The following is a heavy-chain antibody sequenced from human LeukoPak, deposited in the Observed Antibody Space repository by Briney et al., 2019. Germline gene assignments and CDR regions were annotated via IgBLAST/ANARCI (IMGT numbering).Heavy chain of an antibody. Sequence: KPSETLSLTCAVSGYSISSGYYWGWIRQPPGKGLEWIGSVYHSGSTNYNPSLKSRVTISVDTSKNQFSLKLSSVTAADTAVYYCARTPVVPGTAYYYYGMDVWGKGTTVTVSS. J-gene: IGHJ6*04. CDR2: VYHSGST. V-gene: IGHV4-38-2*01. CDR1: GYSISSGYY. D-gene: IGHD2-2*01. CDR3: ARTPVVPGTAYYYYGMDV.